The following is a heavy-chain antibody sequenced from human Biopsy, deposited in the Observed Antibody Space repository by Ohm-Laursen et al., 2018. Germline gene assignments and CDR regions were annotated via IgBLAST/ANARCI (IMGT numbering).Heavy chain of an antibody. CDR3: ARDYDTSGYYYVS. CDR2: IFYRGST. CDR1: GGSIRNNNYY. J-gene: IGHJ5*02. Sequence: GTLSLTCTVSGGSIRNNNYYWGWIRQPPGKGLEWIGSIFYRGSTHYKPSLKSRVNISADTSKNQFSLKLNSVTAADTAVYYCARDYDTSGYYYVSWGQGTLVTVSS. V-gene: IGHV4-39*01. D-gene: IGHD3-22*01.